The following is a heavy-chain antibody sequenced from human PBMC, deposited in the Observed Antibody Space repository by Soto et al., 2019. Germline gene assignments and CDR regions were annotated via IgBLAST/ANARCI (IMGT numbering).Heavy chain of an antibody. D-gene: IGHD3-10*01. V-gene: IGHV3-33*01. CDR1: GFTFSSYG. CDR2: IWYDGSNK. CDR3: AREGGYNAFDI. Sequence: HPGGSLRLSCAASGFTFSSYGMHWVRQAPGKGLEWVAVIWYDGSNKYYADSVKGRFTISRDNSKNTLYLQMNSLRAEDTAVYYCAREGGYNAFDIWGQGTMVTVSS. J-gene: IGHJ3*02.